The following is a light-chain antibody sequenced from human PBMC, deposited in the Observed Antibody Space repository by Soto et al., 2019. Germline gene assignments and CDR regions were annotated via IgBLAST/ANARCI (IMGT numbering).Light chain of an antibody. V-gene: IGKV3-15*01. CDR2: GAS. J-gene: IGKJ1*01. CDR1: QSVSSN. Sequence: EIVMTQSPATLSVSPGERATLSCRASQSVSSNLAWYQQKPGQAPRLLIYGASTRATGIPARFSGSGSGTEFTLTISSLQSEDFAVYYCQQYSNWPPLTFGQGTKVELK. CDR3: QQYSNWPPLT.